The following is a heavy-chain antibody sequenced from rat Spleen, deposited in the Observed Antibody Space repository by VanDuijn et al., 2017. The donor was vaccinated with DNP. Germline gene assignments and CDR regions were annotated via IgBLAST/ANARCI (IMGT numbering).Heavy chain of an antibody. V-gene: IGHV5-31*01. CDR2: INTSGGTT. Sequence: EVQLVESGGDLVQPGRSLKLSCVVSGFTVNNFWMAWVRQAPTKGLEWVATINTSGGTTYYRDSVKGRFTISRDNAKSTLYLQMNSLRSEDTATYYCTRDPLLLGFDYWGQGVMVTVSS. CDR1: GFTVNNFW. J-gene: IGHJ2*01. CDR3: TRDPLLLGFDY. D-gene: IGHD1-1*01.